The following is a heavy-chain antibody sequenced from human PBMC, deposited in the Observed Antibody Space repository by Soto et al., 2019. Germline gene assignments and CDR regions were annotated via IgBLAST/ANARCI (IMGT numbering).Heavy chain of an antibody. CDR1: GFTFSSYG. J-gene: IGHJ4*02. V-gene: IGHV3-23*01. CDR3: AKGASCSGGSCYSGNCDY. D-gene: IGHD2-15*01. Sequence: GGSLRLSCAASGFTFSSYGMNWVRQAPGKGLEWVSAISGSGSSTYYADSVRGRFTISRDNSKNTLYLQMNSLRADDTAVYYCAKGASCSGGSCYSGNCDYWGQGTLVTVSS. CDR2: ISGSGSST.